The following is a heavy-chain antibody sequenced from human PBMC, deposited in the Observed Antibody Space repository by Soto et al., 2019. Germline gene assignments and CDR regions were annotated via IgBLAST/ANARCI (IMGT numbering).Heavy chain of an antibody. V-gene: IGHV3-64*01. CDR2: IINNGVST. CDR3: ARGGPYQLLSDFDY. CDR1: GFSFSNYA. Sequence: EVQLVESGGILVQPGGSLRLSCVASGFSFSNYAMHWVRQAPGKGLEYVSAIINNGVSTYYANSVKGRFIISRDNSKNTLYLQMGSLRAEDMAVYYCARGGPYQLLSDFDYWGQGTLVTVSS. D-gene: IGHD2-2*01. J-gene: IGHJ4*02.